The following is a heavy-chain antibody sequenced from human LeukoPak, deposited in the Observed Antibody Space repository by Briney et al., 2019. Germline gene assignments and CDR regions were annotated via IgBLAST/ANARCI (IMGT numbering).Heavy chain of an antibody. V-gene: IGHV3-7*01. J-gene: IGHJ4*02. CDR3: ARWLELMRNFDW. CDR1: GFTFSDYR. CDR2: IKQDGSEK. Sequence: LPGGSLRLSCVGSGFTFSDYRMSWVRQAPGKGLEWVANIKQDGSEKDYVDALKGRFTISRDNAKNSLYLQMNSLRAEDTAVYYCARWLELMRNFDWWGQGTLVTVSS. D-gene: IGHD5-24*01.